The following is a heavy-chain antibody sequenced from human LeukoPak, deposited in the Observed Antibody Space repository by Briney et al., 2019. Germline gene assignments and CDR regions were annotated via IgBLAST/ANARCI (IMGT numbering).Heavy chain of an antibody. CDR3: ARTPMDSSNYYDMDV. D-gene: IGHD6-19*01. V-gene: IGHV1-8*01. CDR1: GYNLTSYD. J-gene: IGHJ6*03. Sequence: GASVKVSFKSSGYNLTSYDINWLRQATGQGLAWMGWMNPNSGNLCYAQKFQGRVTMTLSTSIRTAYMELRSLRAEDTAVYYCARTPMDSSNYYDMDVWGKGTTVTVSS. CDR2: MNPNSGNL.